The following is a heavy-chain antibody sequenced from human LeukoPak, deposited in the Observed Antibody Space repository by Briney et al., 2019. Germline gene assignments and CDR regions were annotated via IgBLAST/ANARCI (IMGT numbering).Heavy chain of an antibody. J-gene: IGHJ3*02. D-gene: IGHD3-3*01. CDR1: GDSITRGSDY. CDR3: AVWSNYYTSAFDI. V-gene: IGHV4-61*02. Sequence: PSETLSLTCAVSGDSITRGSDYWGWIRQPAGKGLEWIGRIYSSGSTDYNPSLKDRVTISMDTSKNQFSLELTSVTAADTAVYYCAVWSNYYTSAFDIWRQGTMAIVSS. CDR2: IYSSGST.